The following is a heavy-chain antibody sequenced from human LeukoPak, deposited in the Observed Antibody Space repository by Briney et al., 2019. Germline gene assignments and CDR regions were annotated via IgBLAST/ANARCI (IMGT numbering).Heavy chain of an antibody. Sequence: SGGSLRLSCAASGFTFSSYGMGWVRQAPGKGLEWVSAISGSGGSTYYADSVKGRFTISRDNSKNTLYLQMNSLRAEDTAVYYCAKRPVDYYFDYWGQGTLVTVSS. CDR2: ISGSGGST. J-gene: IGHJ4*02. D-gene: IGHD6-6*01. V-gene: IGHV3-23*01. CDR1: GFTFSSYG. CDR3: AKRPVDYYFDY.